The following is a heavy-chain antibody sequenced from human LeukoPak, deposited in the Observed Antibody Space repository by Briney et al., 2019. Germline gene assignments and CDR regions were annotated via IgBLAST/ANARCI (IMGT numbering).Heavy chain of an antibody. Sequence: GGSLRLSCAASGFTFSSYGMHWVRQAPGKGLEWVAFIRYDGSNKYYADSVKGRFTISRDNSKNTLYLQMNSLRAEDTAVYCCAKDYTMVRGVMFPPGLDYWGQGTLVTVSS. CDR3: AKDYTMVRGVMFPPGLDY. CDR1: GFTFSSYG. J-gene: IGHJ4*02. V-gene: IGHV3-30*02. D-gene: IGHD3-10*01. CDR2: IRYDGSNK.